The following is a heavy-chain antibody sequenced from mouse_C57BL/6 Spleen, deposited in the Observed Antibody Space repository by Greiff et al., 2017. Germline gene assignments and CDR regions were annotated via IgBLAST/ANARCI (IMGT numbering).Heavy chain of an antibody. J-gene: IGHJ2*01. CDR3: ARVHLGYFDY. CDR1: GYAFSGYW. V-gene: IGHV1-80*01. CDR2: IYPGDGDT. Sequence: QVQLKESGAELVKPGASVKISCKASGYAFSGYWMNWVKQRPGKGLEWIGQIYPGDGDTNYNGKFKGKATLTADKSSSTAYMQLSSLTSEDSAVYFCARVHLGYFDYWGQGTTLTVSS.